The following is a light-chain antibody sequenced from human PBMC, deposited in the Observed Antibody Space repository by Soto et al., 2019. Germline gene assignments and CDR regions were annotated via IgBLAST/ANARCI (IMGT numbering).Light chain of an antibody. CDR3: QQANSPIT. J-gene: IGKJ5*01. Sequence: DIQMTHSASAASAYIGDILHVTFRASQDISNYLGWYQQKPGKAPKLLIYASYYLQSGVSSRFSGSGSGAHFTLTISSLQPEDSGTYYCQQANSPITFGQGTRLEIK. V-gene: IGKV1-12*01. CDR2: ASY. CDR1: QDISNY.